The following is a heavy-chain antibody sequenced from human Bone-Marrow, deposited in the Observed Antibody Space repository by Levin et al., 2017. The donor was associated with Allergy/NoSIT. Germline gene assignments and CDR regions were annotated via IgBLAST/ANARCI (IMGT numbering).Heavy chain of an antibody. CDR2: ISSSSRHI. CDR3: ARGLRGMATITGVHS. J-gene: IGHJ4*02. D-gene: IGHD5-24*01. Sequence: ETLSLTCAASGFTFLSYTMAWVRQAPGQGLEWVSSISSSSRHIYYADSLKGRFTISRDNAKNSLYLQMSSLRVEDTAVYYCARGLRGMATITGVHSWGQGTLVTVSS. CDR1: GFTFLSYT. V-gene: IGHV3-21*01.